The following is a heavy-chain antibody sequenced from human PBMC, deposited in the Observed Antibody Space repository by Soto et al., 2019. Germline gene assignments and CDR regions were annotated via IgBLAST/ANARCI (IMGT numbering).Heavy chain of an antibody. CDR3: ARDGGDCGYRLMYYYYIGLDL. D-gene: IGHD5-12*01. CDR1: GYDFSSYA. V-gene: IGHV1-3*04. J-gene: IGHJ6*02. Sequence: ASVKVSCKASGYDFSSYAMHWVRQAPGQRLEWMGWINIGSGNTEYSQNFQDRITITRDTSSSTVYMELNSLKSEDTAVYYCARDGGDCGYRLMYYYYIGLDLWGQGTMVTVSS. CDR2: INIGSGNT.